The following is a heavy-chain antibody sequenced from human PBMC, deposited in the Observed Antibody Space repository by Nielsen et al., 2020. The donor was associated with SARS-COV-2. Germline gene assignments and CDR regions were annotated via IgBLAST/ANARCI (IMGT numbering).Heavy chain of an antibody. CDR3: AKDRAGATYARFDF. CDR1: GFTFSNYG. CDR2: ISGSGGIT. Sequence: GGSLRLSCAAYGFTFSNYGMHWVRQAPGKGLEWVSAISGSGGITYYADSVKGRFTISRDNSRNTLYLQMNSLRAEDTAVYYCAKDRAGATYARFDFWGQGTLVTVSS. V-gene: IGHV3-23*01. J-gene: IGHJ4*02. D-gene: IGHD4/OR15-4a*01.